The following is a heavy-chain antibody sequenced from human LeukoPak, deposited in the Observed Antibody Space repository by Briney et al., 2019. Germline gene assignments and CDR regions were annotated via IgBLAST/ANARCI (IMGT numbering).Heavy chain of an antibody. V-gene: IGHV3-48*01. J-gene: IGHJ3*02. CDR3: ARPCGGDCLGAFDI. Sequence: GGSLRLSCAASGFTFSSYSMNWVRQAPGKGLEWVSYISSSSSTIYYADSVKGRFTISRDNAKNSLYLQMNSLRAEDTAVYYCARPCGGDCLGAFDIWGQGTMVTVSS. CDR2: ISSSSSTI. CDR1: GFTFSSYS. D-gene: IGHD2-21*02.